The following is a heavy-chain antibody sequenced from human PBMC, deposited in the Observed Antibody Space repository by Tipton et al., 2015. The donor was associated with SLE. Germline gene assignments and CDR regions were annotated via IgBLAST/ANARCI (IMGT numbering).Heavy chain of an antibody. CDR3: ARDPDVGATDY. J-gene: IGHJ4*02. D-gene: IGHD1-26*01. Sequence: SLRLFCAASGFTFSDYYMSWIRQAPGKGLEWVSYISSSGSTIYYADSVKGRFTISRDNAKNSLYLQMNSLRAEDTAVYYCARDPDVGATDYWGQGTLVTVSS. CDR1: GFTFSDYY. CDR2: ISSSGSTI. V-gene: IGHV3-11*01.